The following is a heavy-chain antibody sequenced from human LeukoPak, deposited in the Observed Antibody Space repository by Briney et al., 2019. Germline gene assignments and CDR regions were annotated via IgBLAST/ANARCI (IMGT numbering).Heavy chain of an antibody. D-gene: IGHD3-22*01. CDR1: GYTFTDYT. CDR2: INGGSGNT. Sequence: ASVKVSCKASGYTFTDYTMHWLRQAPGQRLDWMGWINGGSGNTKYSPEFQGRVTITRDTSASTAYMELSSLRSEDTAVYYSANPRYDSSGYYYVDWGQGTPVTVSS. V-gene: IGHV1-3*01. CDR3: ANPRYDSSGYYYVD. J-gene: IGHJ4*02.